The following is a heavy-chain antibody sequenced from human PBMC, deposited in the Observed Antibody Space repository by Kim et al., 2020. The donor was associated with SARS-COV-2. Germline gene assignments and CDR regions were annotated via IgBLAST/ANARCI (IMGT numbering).Heavy chain of an antibody. Sequence: SETLSLTCTVSGGSISSSSYYWGWIRQPPGKGLEWIGSIYYSGSTYYNPSLKSRVTISVDTSKNQFSLKLSSVTAADTAVYYCARDYYKRGRIQLWLREGWFDPWGQGTLVTVSS. CDR2: IYYSGST. CDR3: ARDYYKRGRIQLWLREGWFDP. CDR1: GGSISSSSYY. D-gene: IGHD5-18*01. J-gene: IGHJ5*02. V-gene: IGHV4-39*07.